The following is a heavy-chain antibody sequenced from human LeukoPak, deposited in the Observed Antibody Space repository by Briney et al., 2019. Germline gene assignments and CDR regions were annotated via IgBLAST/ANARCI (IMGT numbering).Heavy chain of an antibody. V-gene: IGHV3-66*01. CDR2: IYSGGST. CDR3: ARVDYGDYYYFDY. J-gene: IGHJ4*02. Sequence: PGGSLRLSCAASGFTVSSNYMSWVRQAPGMGLEWVSVIYSGGSTHYADSVKGRFTISRDNSKNTLYLQMNSLRAEDTAVYYCARVDYGDYYYFDYWGQGTLVTVSS. D-gene: IGHD4-17*01. CDR1: GFTVSSNY.